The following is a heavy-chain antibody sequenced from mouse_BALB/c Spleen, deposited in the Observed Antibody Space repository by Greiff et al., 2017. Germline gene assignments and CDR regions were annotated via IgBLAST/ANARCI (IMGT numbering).Heavy chain of an antibody. J-gene: IGHJ4*01. V-gene: IGHV1-4*01. D-gene: IGHD2-10*01. CDR3: AVGLLGSAMDY. CDR2: INPSSGYT. Sequence: VQLQQSGAELARPGASVKMSCKASGYTFTSYTMHWVKQRPGQGLEWIGYINPSSGYTNYNQKFKDKATLTADKSSSTAYMQLSSLTSEDSAVYYCAVGLLGSAMDYWGQGTSVTVSS. CDR1: GYTFTSYT.